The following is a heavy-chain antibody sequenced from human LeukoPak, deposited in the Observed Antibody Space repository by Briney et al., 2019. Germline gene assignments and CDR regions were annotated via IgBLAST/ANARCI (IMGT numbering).Heavy chain of an antibody. V-gene: IGHV3-33*01. CDR3: ARGRIAAAGTGGMDV. Sequence: PGRSPRLSCAASGFTFSSYGMHWVRQAPGKGLEWVAVIWYDGSNKYYADSVKGRFTISRDNSKNTLYLQMNSLRAEDTAVYYCARGRIAAAGTGGMDVWGQGTTVTVSS. CDR2: IWYDGSNK. J-gene: IGHJ6*02. D-gene: IGHD6-13*01. CDR1: GFTFSSYG.